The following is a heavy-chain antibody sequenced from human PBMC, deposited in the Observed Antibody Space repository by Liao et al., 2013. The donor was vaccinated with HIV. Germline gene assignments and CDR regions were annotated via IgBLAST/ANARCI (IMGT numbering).Heavy chain of an antibody. V-gene: IGHV4-39*07. CDR3: ARGRQRWLQLYSFDY. CDR1: GGSISSSSYY. J-gene: IGHJ4*02. CDR2: INHSGST. D-gene: IGHD5-24*01. Sequence: QLQLQESGPGLVKPSETLSLTCTVSGGSISSSSYYWGWIRQPPGKGLEWIGEINHSGSTNYNPSLKSRVTISVDTSKNQFSLKLSSVTAADTAVYFCARGRQRWLQLYSFDYWGQGTLVTVSS.